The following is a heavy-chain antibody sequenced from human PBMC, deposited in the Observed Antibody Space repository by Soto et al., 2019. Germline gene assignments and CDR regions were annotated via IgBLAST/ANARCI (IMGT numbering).Heavy chain of an antibody. CDR2: ISSSGSYI. CDR3: ARDPSAPQSSSWPEYYRGY. V-gene: IGHV3-21*01. CDR1: GFTFSSYS. Sequence: EVQLVESGGGLVKPGGSLRLSCAASGFTFSSYSMNWVRQAPGKGLEWVSSISSSGSYIYYADSVKGRFTISRDNAKSSLYLQMTSLRAEDTAVYYGARDPSAPQSSSWPEYYRGYWGQGTLVTVSS. D-gene: IGHD6-13*01. J-gene: IGHJ4*02.